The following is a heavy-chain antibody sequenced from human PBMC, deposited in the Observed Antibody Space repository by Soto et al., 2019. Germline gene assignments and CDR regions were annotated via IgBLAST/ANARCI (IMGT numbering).Heavy chain of an antibody. D-gene: IGHD2-15*01. J-gene: IGHJ1*01. CDR2: IKQDGSEE. Sequence: DVQLAESGGGLVQPGGSLRLSCVASGQTFNRYWMSWVRQAPGKGLEWVANIKQDGSEEYYVDSVKGRFTISRDNAKNSLGPSVFRLAPCARSTSESTAALGCLVKDYF. V-gene: IGHV3-7*01. CDR3: TAALGCLVKDYF. CDR1: GQTFNRYW.